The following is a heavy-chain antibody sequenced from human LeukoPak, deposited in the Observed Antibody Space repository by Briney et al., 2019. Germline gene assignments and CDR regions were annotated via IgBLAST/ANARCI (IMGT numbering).Heavy chain of an antibody. J-gene: IGHJ4*02. D-gene: IGHD1-26*01. CDR2: ISGSGGNT. Sequence: GGSLRLSCAASGFTFSSYGTSWVRQAPGKGLEWVSAISGSGGNTYYADSVKGRFTISRDNSKNTLYLQMNSLRAEDTAVYYCAKPGSVGALYYFDYWGQGTLVTVSS. V-gene: IGHV3-23*01. CDR1: GFTFSSYG. CDR3: AKPGSVGALYYFDY.